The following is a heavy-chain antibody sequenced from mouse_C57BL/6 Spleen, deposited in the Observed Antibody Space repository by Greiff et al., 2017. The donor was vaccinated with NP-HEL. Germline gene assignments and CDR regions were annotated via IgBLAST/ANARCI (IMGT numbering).Heavy chain of an antibody. Sequence: QVQLQQPGAELVMPGASVKLSCKASGYTFTSYWMHWVKQRPGQGLEWIGEIDPSDSYTKYNQKFKGKSTLTVDKSSSTAYMQLSSLTSEDSAVYYCARRDYDYDEGRFAYWGQGTLVTVSA. CDR2: IDPSDSYT. V-gene: IGHV1-69*01. D-gene: IGHD2-4*01. CDR1: GYTFTSYW. CDR3: ARRDYDYDEGRFAY. J-gene: IGHJ3*01.